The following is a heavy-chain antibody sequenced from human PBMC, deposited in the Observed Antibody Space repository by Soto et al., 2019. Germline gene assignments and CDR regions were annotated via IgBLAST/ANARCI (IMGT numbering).Heavy chain of an antibody. D-gene: IGHD3-16*01. J-gene: IGHJ5*02. Sequence: SETLSLTCTVSGGSISSYYWSWIRQPPGKGLEWIGYTYYSGSTNYNPSLKSRVTISVDTSKNQFSLKLSSVTAADTAVYYCARVLGVGRDWFDPWGQGTLVTVSS. V-gene: IGHV4-59*01. CDR2: TYYSGST. CDR1: GGSISSYY. CDR3: ARVLGVGRDWFDP.